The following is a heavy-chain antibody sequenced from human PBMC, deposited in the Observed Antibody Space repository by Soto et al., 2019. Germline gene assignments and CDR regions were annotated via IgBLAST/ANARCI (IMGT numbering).Heavy chain of an antibody. CDR3: ARMFHCSGGTCPFDY. V-gene: IGHV2-70*04. Sequence: SGPTLVNPLTLTLTCTFSGFSLSTSGMRVSWIRQPPGKALEWLARIDWDDDKFYNTSLKTRLTISKDSSKNQVVLTMTNMDPVDTATYYCARMFHCSGGTCPFDYWGQGALVTVSS. J-gene: IGHJ4*02. D-gene: IGHD2-15*01. CDR1: GFSLSTSGMR. CDR2: IDWDDDK.